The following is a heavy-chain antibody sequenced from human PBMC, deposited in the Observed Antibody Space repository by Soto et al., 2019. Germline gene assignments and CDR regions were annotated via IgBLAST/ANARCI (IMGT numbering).Heavy chain of an antibody. CDR3: ARESESITIFGVVSSVTPGY. CDR2: IKQDGSEK. D-gene: IGHD3-3*01. J-gene: IGHJ4*02. V-gene: IGHV3-7*05. Sequence: GGSLRPSCAASGFTFSSYWMSWVRQAPGKGLEWVANIKQDGSEKYYVDSVKGRFTISRDNAKNSLYLQMNSLRAEDTAVYYCARESESITIFGVVSSVTPGYWGQGTLVTLL. CDR1: GFTFSSYW.